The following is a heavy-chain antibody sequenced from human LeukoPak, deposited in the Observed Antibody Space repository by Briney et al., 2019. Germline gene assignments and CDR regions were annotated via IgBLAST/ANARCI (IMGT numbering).Heavy chain of an antibody. V-gene: IGHV4-38-2*02. D-gene: IGHD2-2*01. J-gene: IGHJ4*02. CDR1: GYSISSGYY. Sequence: SETLSLTCTVPGYSISSGYYWGWIRQPPGKGLEWIGSIYHSGSTYYNPSLKSRVTISVDTSKNQFSLKLSSVTAADTAVYYCARASAANSFASDYWGQGTLVTVSS. CDR2: IYHSGST. CDR3: ARASAANSFASDY.